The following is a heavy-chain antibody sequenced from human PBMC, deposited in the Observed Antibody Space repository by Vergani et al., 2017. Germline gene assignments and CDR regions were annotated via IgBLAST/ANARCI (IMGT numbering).Heavy chain of an antibody. D-gene: IGHD6-13*01. CDR3: ARDHSSSWYYFDY. Sequence: EVQLVESGGGLVQPGGSLRLSCAASGFTFSSYSMNWVRQAPGKGLEWVSYISSSSSTIYYADSGKGRFTISRDNAKNSLYLQMNSLRAEDTAVYYCARDHSSSWYYFDYWGQGTLVTVSS. V-gene: IGHV3-48*04. J-gene: IGHJ4*02. CDR1: GFTFSSYS. CDR2: ISSSSSTI.